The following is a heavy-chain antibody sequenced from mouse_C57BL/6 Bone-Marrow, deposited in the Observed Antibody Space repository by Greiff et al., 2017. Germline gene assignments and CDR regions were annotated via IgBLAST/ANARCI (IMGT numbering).Heavy chain of an antibody. CDR2: INPNYGTT. Sequence: EVQLQQSGPELVKPGASVKISCKASGYSFTDYNMNWVKQSNGKSHEWIGVINPNYGTTSYNQKFKGKATLTVDQSSSTAYMQLNSLTSEDSAVYYCAAPYYYGSIYWYFDVWGTGTTVTVSS. CDR1: GYSFTDYN. V-gene: IGHV1-39*01. J-gene: IGHJ1*03. CDR3: AAPYYYGSIYWYFDV. D-gene: IGHD1-1*01.